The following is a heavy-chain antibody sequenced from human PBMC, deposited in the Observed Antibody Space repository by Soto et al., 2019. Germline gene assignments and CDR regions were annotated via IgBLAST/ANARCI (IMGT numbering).Heavy chain of an antibody. CDR2: IGLYIHNT. D-gene: IGHD3-10*01. V-gene: IGHV1-18*04. Sequence: ASVKVSCKASGYIFTSYGINWVRQAPGQGLEWMGWIGLYIHNTNYAQKFQGRVTMTTDTSTSTVYMELRSLTSDDTAVYYCARGAFDYGSGSEYNTPFDYWGKGTLVTDSS. J-gene: IGHJ4*02. CDR1: GYIFTSYG. CDR3: ARGAFDYGSGSEYNTPFDY.